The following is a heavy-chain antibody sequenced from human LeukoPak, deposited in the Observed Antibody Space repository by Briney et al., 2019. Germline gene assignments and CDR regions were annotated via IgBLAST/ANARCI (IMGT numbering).Heavy chain of an antibody. V-gene: IGHV1-69*05. D-gene: IGHD5-24*01. J-gene: IGHJ3*02. CDR3: ARAKLQLDAFDI. CDR1: GGTFSSYA. Sequence: SVKVSCKASGGTFSSYAISWVRQAPGQGLEWMGGIIPIFGTANYAQKFQGRVTITTDESTSTAYMELSSLRSEDTAVYYCARAKLQLDAFDIWGQGTMVTVSS. CDR2: IIPIFGTA.